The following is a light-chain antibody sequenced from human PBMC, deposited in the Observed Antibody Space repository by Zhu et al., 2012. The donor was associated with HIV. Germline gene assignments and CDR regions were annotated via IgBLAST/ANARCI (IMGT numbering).Light chain of an antibody. Sequence: EIVLTQSPGTLSLSPGDRATLSCRASQSVTNDYLAWYQQKPGQAPRLLIYGASSRATGIPDRFSGSGSGTDFTLTISRLEPEDFAVYYCHQYDDSWTFGQGTKVEIK. CDR2: GAS. CDR1: QSVTNDY. V-gene: IGKV3-20*01. CDR3: HQYDDSWT. J-gene: IGKJ1*01.